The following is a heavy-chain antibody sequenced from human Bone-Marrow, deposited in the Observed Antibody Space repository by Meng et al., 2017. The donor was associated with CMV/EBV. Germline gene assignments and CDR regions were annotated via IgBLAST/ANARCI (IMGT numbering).Heavy chain of an antibody. J-gene: IGHJ4*02. CDR1: GFTFSSFW. D-gene: IGHD1-1*01. Sequence: GESLKISCAASGFTFSSFWMSWVRQAPGKGLEWVANIKQDGSEKYYVDSVKGRFTISRDNAKNSLYLQMNSLRAEDTAVYYCARDRTGTFEYWGQGTLVTVSS. CDR2: IKQDGSEK. CDR3: ARDRTGTFEY. V-gene: IGHV3-7*01.